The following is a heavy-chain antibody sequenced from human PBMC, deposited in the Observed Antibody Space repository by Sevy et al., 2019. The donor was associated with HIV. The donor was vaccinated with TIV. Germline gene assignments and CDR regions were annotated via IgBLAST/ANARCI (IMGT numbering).Heavy chain of an antibody. Sequence: GGSPRLSCAASGFAFNSHSMNWVRQAPGKGLEWVSSISVSSASIYYADSVKGRFTISRDNAKNSLYLQMNSLKVEDTAVSYCARWADAGPYQANWFDPWAQGTLSPSPQ. CDR1: GFAFNSHS. J-gene: IGHJ5*02. D-gene: IGHD1-26*01. CDR2: ISVSSASI. CDR3: ARWADAGPYQANWFDP. V-gene: IGHV3-21*01.